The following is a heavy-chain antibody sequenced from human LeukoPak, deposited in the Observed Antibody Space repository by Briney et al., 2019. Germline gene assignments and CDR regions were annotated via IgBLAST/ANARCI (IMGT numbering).Heavy chain of an antibody. CDR1: GGSISSSSYY. V-gene: IGHV4-39*07. CDR3: ARDNRDAGTAFDY. Sequence: SETLSLTCTVSGGSISSSSYYWGWIRQPPGKGLEWIGSIYYSGSTYYNPSLKSRVTISVDTSKNQFSLKLSSVTDADTAVYYCARDNRDAGTAFDYWGQGTLVTVSS. CDR2: IYYSGST. D-gene: IGHD1-1*01. J-gene: IGHJ4*02.